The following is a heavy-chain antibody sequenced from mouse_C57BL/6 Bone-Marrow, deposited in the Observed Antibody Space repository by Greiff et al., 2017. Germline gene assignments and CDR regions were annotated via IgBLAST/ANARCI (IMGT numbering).Heavy chain of an antibody. J-gene: IGHJ4*01. Sequence: EVKLMESGGGLVKPGGSLKLSCAASGVTFSSYAMSWVRQPPEKRLEWVATISDGGSYTYYPDNVKGRFTISRDNAKHNLYLQMSHLKSQDTAMYYCARVLLYYYAMDYWGQGTSVTVSS. CDR1: GVTFSSYA. CDR2: ISDGGSYT. V-gene: IGHV5-4*03. CDR3: ARVLLYYYAMDY.